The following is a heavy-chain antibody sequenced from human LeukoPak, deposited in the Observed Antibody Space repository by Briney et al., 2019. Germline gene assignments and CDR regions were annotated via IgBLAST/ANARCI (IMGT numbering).Heavy chain of an antibody. CDR3: AKVARPITMVRGVFDY. CDR1: GFTFSRYA. J-gene: IGHJ4*02. D-gene: IGHD3-10*01. CDR2: ISYDGSNK. V-gene: IGHV3-30*04. Sequence: PGGSLRLSCAASGFTFSRYAMHWVRQAPGKGLEWVAVISYDGSNKYYADSVKGRFTISRDNSKNTLYLQMNSLRAEDTAVYYCAKVARPITMVRGVFDYWGQGTLVTVSS.